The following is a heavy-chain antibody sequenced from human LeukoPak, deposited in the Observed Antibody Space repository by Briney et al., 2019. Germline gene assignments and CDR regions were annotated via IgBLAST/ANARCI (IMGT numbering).Heavy chain of an antibody. CDR2: ISSTGSTK. Sequence: GGSLRLSCAASGFTFDDYGMSWVRQAPGKGLEWVSFISSTGSTKYYADSVKGRFTVSRDNAKNSLYLQMKSLRAEDTAVYYCARDWGGTELAYYFDYWGQGTLLTVSS. D-gene: IGHD1-1*01. CDR3: ARDWGGTELAYYFDY. V-gene: IGHV3-48*04. J-gene: IGHJ4*02. CDR1: GFTFDDYG.